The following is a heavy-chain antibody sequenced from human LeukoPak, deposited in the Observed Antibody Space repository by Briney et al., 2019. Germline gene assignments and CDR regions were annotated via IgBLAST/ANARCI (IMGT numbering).Heavy chain of an antibody. J-gene: IGHJ4*02. CDR1: GFTFSSYA. V-gene: IGHV3-23*01. D-gene: IGHD5-18*01. CDR3: AKDRVVAAGTAMATLDY. Sequence: GGSLRLSCAASGFTFSSYAMSWVRQAPGKGLEWVSAISGSGGSTHYADSVKGRFTISRDNSKNTLYLQMNSLRAEDTAVYYCAKDRVVAAGTAMATLDYWGQGTLVTVSS. CDR2: ISGSGGST.